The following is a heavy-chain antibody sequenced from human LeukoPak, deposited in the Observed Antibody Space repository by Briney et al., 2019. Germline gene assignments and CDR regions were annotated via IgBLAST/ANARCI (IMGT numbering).Heavy chain of an antibody. Sequence: ASVEASCQASGYTFPSYGISWVRQAPGQGVEGMGWISAYNGNTNYAQKLQGRVTMTTDTSTSTAYMELRSLRSDDTAVYYCARGSIAAAGTDYWGQGTLVTVSS. J-gene: IGHJ4*02. D-gene: IGHD6-13*01. V-gene: IGHV1-18*01. CDR3: ARGSIAAAGTDY. CDR2: ISAYNGNT. CDR1: GYTFPSYG.